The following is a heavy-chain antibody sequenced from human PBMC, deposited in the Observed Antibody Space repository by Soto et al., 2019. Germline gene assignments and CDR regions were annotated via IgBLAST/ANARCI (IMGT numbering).Heavy chain of an antibody. V-gene: IGHV3-21*01. CDR1: GFTFNTYS. J-gene: IGHJ4*02. D-gene: IGHD1-1*01. Sequence: ASVKVSCAASGFTFNTYSMNWVRQAPGKGLEWVSSISSGSSYIYYADSVRGRFTVSRDNAKNSLWLQMTSLRAEDTAVYYCAREFRWDDVDLDYWGQGTLVTVSS. CDR2: ISSGSSYI. CDR3: AREFRWDDVDLDY.